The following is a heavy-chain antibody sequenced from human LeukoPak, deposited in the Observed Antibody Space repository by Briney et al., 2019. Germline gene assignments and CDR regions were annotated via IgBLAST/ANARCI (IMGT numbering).Heavy chain of an antibody. Sequence: ASVKVSCKASGYTFTGYYIHWVRQAPGQGLEWMGWINPNSGGTNYAQKFQGRVTMTRDTSISTAYMELSRLRSDDTAVYYCARDLSRSGFYYYYYMDVWGKGTTVTVSS. V-gene: IGHV1-2*02. CDR1: GYTFTGYY. J-gene: IGHJ6*03. CDR2: INPNSGGT. D-gene: IGHD3-10*01. CDR3: ARDLSRSGFYYYYYMDV.